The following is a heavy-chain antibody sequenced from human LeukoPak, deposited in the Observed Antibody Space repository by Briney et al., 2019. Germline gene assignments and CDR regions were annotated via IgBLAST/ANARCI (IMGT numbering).Heavy chain of an antibody. CDR2: TFYSGST. J-gene: IGHJ6*02. Sequence: SETLSLTCTVSGGSISSYYWTWIRQPQGKGRRWMGYTFYSGSTNYNPSLKSRVTISVDTSKNQFSLKLSSVTAADTAVYYCARDVVDILTGYRYGMDVWGQGTTVTVSS. V-gene: IGHV4-59*01. D-gene: IGHD3-9*01. CDR1: GGSISSYY. CDR3: ARDVVDILTGYRYGMDV.